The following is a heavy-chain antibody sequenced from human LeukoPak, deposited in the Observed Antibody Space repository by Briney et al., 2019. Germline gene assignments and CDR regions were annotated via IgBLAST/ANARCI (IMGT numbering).Heavy chain of an antibody. Sequence: GGSLRLSCAASGFTFDDYAMHWVRQAPGKGLEWVSGISWNSGSIGYADPVKGRFTISRDNAKNSLYLQMNSLRAEDTALYYCAKDISYDILTGYPSYWGQGTLVTVSS. CDR1: GFTFDDYA. CDR3: AKDISYDILTGYPSY. V-gene: IGHV3-9*01. CDR2: ISWNSGSI. J-gene: IGHJ4*02. D-gene: IGHD3-9*01.